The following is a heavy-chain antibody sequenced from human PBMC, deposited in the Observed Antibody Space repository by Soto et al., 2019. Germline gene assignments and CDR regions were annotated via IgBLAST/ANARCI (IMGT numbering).Heavy chain of an antibody. V-gene: IGHV4-59*01. Sequence: PSETLSLTCTVSGGSIISYYWSWIRQPPGKGLEWIGYTYDSGSTNYNPSLKSRVTISVDTSKNQFSLKLTSVTAADTAVYYCAAPPRYWGQGTLVTV. CDR2: TYDSGST. CDR3: AAPPRY. D-gene: IGHD6-6*01. J-gene: IGHJ4*02. CDR1: GGSIISYY.